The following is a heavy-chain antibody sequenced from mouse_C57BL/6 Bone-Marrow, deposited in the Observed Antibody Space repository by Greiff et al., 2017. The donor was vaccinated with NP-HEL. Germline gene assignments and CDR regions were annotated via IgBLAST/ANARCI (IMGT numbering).Heavy chain of an antibody. Sequence: EVQLQESGGDLVKPGGSLKLSCAASGFTFSSYGMSWVRQTPDKRLEWVATISSGGSYTYYPDSVKGRFTISRDNDKNTQYLQMSSLKSEDTAMYYCASPYDYDVAWFAYWGQGTLVTVSA. CDR1: GFTFSSYG. CDR3: ASPYDYDVAWFAY. V-gene: IGHV5-6*01. J-gene: IGHJ3*01. CDR2: ISSGGSYT. D-gene: IGHD2-4*01.